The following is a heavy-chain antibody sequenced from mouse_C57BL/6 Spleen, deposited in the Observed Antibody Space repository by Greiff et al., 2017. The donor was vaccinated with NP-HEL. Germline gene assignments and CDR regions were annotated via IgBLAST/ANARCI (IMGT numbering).Heavy chain of an antibody. V-gene: IGHV1-52*01. CDR3: ARWTAQATFYFDY. Sequence: QVQLQQPGAELVRPGSSVKLSCKASGYTFTSYWMHWVKQRPIQGLEWIGNIDPSDSETHYNQKFKDKATLTVYKSSSTAYMQLSSLTSEDSAVYYCARWTAQATFYFDYWGQGTTLTVSS. D-gene: IGHD3-2*02. CDR2: IDPSDSET. J-gene: IGHJ2*01. CDR1: GYTFTSYW.